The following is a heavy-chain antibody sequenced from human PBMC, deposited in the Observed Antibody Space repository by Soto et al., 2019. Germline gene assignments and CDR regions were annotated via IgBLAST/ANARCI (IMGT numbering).Heavy chain of an antibody. CDR1: GYTFTSYD. D-gene: IGHD3-22*01. J-gene: IGHJ6*02. CDR3: ARDRGRPDLRDTHYYDSSDLDYGMDV. Sequence: GASVKVSCKASGYTFTSYDINWVRQATGQGLEWMGWMNPNSANTGYAQKFQGRVTMTRNTSISTAYMELSSLRSEDTAVYYCARDRGRPDLRDTHYYDSSDLDYGMDVWGQGTTVTVSS. CDR2: MNPNSANT. V-gene: IGHV1-8*01.